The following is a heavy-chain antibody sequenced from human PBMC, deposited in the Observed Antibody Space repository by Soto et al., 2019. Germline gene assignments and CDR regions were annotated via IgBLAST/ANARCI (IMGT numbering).Heavy chain of an antibody. Sequence: QVQLQESGPGLLKPSETLSLTCTDSGGSIGNYFWSWIRQPPGSGLDWIGYIYYNGDTRYNPSLESRVTMSVDTSKNQLSLKLTSVTAADTAVYYCARDRYPYAPGRWFDPWGQGTLVTVSS. D-gene: IGHD3-16*01. J-gene: IGHJ5*02. CDR1: GGSIGNYF. CDR2: IYYNGDT. V-gene: IGHV4-59*01. CDR3: ARDRYPYAPGRWFDP.